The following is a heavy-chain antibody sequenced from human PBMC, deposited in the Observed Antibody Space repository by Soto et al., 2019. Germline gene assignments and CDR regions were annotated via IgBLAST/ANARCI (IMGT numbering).Heavy chain of an antibody. V-gene: IGHV1-69*13. CDR3: AKTRIEYGSGSYYTRYYYYGMDV. J-gene: IGHJ6*02. Sequence: GASVKVSCKASGGTFSSYAISWVRQAPGRGLGWMGGIIPIFGTANYAQKFQGRVTITADESTSTAYMELSSLRSEDTAVYYCAKTRIEYGSGSYYTRYYYYGMDVWGQGTTVTVSS. CDR2: IIPIFGTA. CDR1: GGTFSSYA. D-gene: IGHD3-10*01.